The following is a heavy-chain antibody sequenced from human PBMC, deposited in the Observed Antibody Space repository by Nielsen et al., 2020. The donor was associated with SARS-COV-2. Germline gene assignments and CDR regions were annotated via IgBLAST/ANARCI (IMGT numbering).Heavy chain of an antibody. D-gene: IGHD3-10*01. Sequence: ASVKVSCKASGYTFTGYYMHWVRQAPGQGLEWMGWINPNSGGTNYAQKFQGRVTMTRDTSISTAYMELSRLRSEDTAVYYCARGDRSGVTTDAFDIWGQGTMVTVSS. V-gene: IGHV1-2*02. CDR3: ARGDRSGVTTDAFDI. J-gene: IGHJ3*02. CDR2: INPNSGGT. CDR1: GYTFTGYY.